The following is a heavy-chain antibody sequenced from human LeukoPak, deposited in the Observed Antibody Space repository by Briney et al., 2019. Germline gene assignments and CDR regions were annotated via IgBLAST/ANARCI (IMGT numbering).Heavy chain of an antibody. CDR3: ARQGYYYGSGSYYYFDY. Sequence: GECLRISCKGSGYSFTSYWISWVRQMPGEGLEWMGRLVPTDSYTDYSPSFQGHVTISADKSISTAYLQWSSLKASDTAMFYCARQGYYYGSGSYYYFDYWGQGTLITVSS. V-gene: IGHV5-10-1*01. CDR1: GYSFTSYW. CDR2: LVPTDSYT. J-gene: IGHJ4*02. D-gene: IGHD3-10*01.